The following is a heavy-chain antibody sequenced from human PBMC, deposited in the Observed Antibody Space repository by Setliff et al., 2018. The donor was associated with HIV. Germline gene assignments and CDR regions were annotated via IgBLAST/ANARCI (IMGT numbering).Heavy chain of an antibody. Sequence: SETLSLTCSVSGGSINSYHWSWIRQSPGKGLEWIGYIYKSGTTNYSSSLKSRVTISADPSKNQFSLKLTSVTAADTAVYYCVRDRMNYYDTSGHITLDLDYWGQGALVTVSS. D-gene: IGHD3-22*01. V-gene: IGHV4-4*08. J-gene: IGHJ4*02. CDR1: GGSINSYH. CDR3: VRDRMNYYDTSGHITLDLDY. CDR2: IYKSGTT.